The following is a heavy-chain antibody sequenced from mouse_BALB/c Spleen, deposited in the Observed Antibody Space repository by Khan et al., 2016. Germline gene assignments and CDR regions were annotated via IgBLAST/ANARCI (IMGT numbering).Heavy chain of an antibody. CDR1: GYSITSDYV. CDR3: AVIHYYGYFDY. D-gene: IGHD1-2*01. J-gene: IGHJ2*01. Sequence: EVQLQESGPGLVKPSQSLSLTCTVTGYSITSDYVWNWIRQFPGDNLEWLGFISYSGSTIYNPSLKSRISITRDTSKNKFFLQLNSVTTDDTATYYCAVIHYYGYFDYWGQGTTLTVSS. V-gene: IGHV3-2*02. CDR2: ISYSGST.